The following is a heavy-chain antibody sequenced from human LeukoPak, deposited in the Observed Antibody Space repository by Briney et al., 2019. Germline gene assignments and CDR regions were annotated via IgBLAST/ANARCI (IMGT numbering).Heavy chain of an antibody. CDR1: GGSISSYY. CDR2: IYYSGST. CDR3: ARHVWSAVAAAYYSDY. D-gene: IGHD6-19*01. Sequence: SETLSLTCTVSGGSISSYYWSWIRQPPGKGLEWIGYIYYSGSTNYNPSLKSRVTISVDTSKNQFSLKLSSVTAADTAVYYCARHVWSAVAAAYYSDYWGQGTLVTVSS. V-gene: IGHV4-59*08. J-gene: IGHJ4*02.